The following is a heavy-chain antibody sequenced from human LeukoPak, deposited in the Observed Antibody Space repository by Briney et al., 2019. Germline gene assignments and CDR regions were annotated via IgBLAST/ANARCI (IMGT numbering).Heavy chain of an antibody. D-gene: IGHD3-16*02. V-gene: IGHV4-34*01. CDR2: INHSGST. CDR1: GGSFSGYY. CDR3: ARGSYDYVWGSYRHRVAFDI. J-gene: IGHJ3*02. Sequence: PSETLSLTCAVYGGSFSGYYWSWIRQPPGKGLEWIGEINHSGSTNYNPSLKSRVTISVDTSKNQFSLKLSSVTAADTAVYYCARGSYDYVWGSYRHRVAFDIWGQGTMVTVSS.